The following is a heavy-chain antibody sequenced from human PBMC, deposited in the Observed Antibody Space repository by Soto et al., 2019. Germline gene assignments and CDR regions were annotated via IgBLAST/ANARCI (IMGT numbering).Heavy chain of an antibody. CDR2: IIPILGIA. CDR3: ALGAGPYIRYWFDP. V-gene: IGHV1-69*02. Sequence: VKVSCKASGGTFSSYTISWVRQAPGQGLEWMGRIIPILGIANYAQKFQGRVTITADKSTSTAYMELSSLRSEDTAVYYCALGAGPYIRYWFDPWGQGTLVTVSS. CDR1: GGTFSSYT. J-gene: IGHJ5*02. D-gene: IGHD1-1*01.